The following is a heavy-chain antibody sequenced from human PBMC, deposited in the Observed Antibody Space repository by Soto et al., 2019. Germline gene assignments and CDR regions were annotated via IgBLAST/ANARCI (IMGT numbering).Heavy chain of an antibody. CDR2: ISGSGGST. V-gene: IGHV3-23*01. J-gene: IGHJ4*02. CDR3: AKDPNWSEGY. CDR1: GFTYSSYA. Sequence: GGSLRLSCAASGFTYSSYAMSWVRQAPGKGLESVSAISGSGGSTNYADSVKDRFTISRDNSKNTLYLQMNSLRAEDTAVYYCAKDPNWSEGYWGQGTLVTVSS. D-gene: IGHD1-1*01.